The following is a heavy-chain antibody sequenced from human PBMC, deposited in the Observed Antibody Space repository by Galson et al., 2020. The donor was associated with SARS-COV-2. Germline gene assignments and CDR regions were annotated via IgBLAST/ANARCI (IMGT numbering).Heavy chain of an antibody. J-gene: IGHJ5*02. V-gene: IGHV3-30-3*01. CDR3: ARPYSGSYDNWFDP. CDR2: ISYDGSNK. D-gene: IGHD1-26*01. Sequence: SLRLSCAASGFTFSSYAMHWVRQAPGKGLEWVAVISYDGSNKYYADSVKGRFTISRDNSKNTLYLQMNSLRAEDTAVYYCARPYSGSYDNWFDPWGQGTLVTVSS. CDR1: GFTFSSYA.